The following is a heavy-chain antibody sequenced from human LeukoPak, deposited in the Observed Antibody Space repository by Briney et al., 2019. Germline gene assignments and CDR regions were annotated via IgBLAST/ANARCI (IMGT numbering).Heavy chain of an antibody. V-gene: IGHV1-69*05. CDR3: AREDIDTAMGCIDY. J-gene: IGHJ4*02. CDR2: IIPIFGTA. CDR1: GGTFSSYA. Sequence: SVKVSCKASGGTFSSYAISWVRPAPGQGLEWMGRIIPIFGTANYAQKFQGRVTITTDESTSTAYMELSSLRSEDTAVYYCAREDIDTAMGCIDYWGQGTLVTVSS. D-gene: IGHD5-18*01.